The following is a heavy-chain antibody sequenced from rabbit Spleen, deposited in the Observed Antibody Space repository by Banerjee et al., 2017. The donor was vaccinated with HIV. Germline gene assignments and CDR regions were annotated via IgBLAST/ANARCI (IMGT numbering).Heavy chain of an antibody. CDR1: GFSFSDRDV. D-gene: IGHD6-1*01. V-gene: IGHV1S45*01. Sequence: QEQLEESGGGLVKPEGSLTLTRKASGFSFSDRDVMCWVRQAPGKGLEWIARIDAGSSGNTYSATWAKGRFTISKTSSTTVTLQLNSLTAADTATYFCVRDQAGEDGYGPYYFNLWGPGTLVTVS. J-gene: IGHJ4*01. CDR3: VRDQAGEDGYGPYYFNL. CDR2: IDAGSSGNT.